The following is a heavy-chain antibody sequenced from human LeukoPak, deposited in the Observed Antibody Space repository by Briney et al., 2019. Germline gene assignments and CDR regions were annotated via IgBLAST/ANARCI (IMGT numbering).Heavy chain of an antibody. CDR1: GFTFNTYG. V-gene: IGHV3-30*02. CDR3: TSSAAGTDVGGSFDY. D-gene: IGHD6-13*01. CDR2: ITFDGSNR. Sequence: PGGSLRLSCAASGFTFNTYGMHWVRQAPGKGLEWVAFITFDGSNRKYADSMRGRFTISRDKSENTVSLQMNSLRSEDTAVHYCTSSAAGTDVGGSFDYWGQGALVTVSS. J-gene: IGHJ4*02.